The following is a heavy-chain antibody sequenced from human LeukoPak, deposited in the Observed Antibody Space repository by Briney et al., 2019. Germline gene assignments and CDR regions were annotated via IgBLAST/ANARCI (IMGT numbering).Heavy chain of an antibody. J-gene: IGHJ6*03. V-gene: IGHV3-23*01. D-gene: IGHD2-21*02. CDR3: AKDRLVVTARGDYYYYMDV. CDR1: GFTFSSYG. Sequence: SGGSLRLSCAASGFTFSSYGMSWVRQAPGKGLEWVSAISGSGGSTYYADSVKGRFTISRDNSKNTLYLQMNSLRAEDTAVYYCAKDRLVVTARGDYYYYMDVWGKETTVTVSS. CDR2: ISGSGGST.